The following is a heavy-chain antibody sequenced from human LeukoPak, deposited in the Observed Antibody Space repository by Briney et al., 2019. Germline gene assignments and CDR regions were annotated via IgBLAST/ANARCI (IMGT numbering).Heavy chain of an antibody. CDR3: ARNYGDYDAFDI. CDR2: IIAFLDRA. V-gene: IGHV1-69*02. Sequence: SVKVSCTASGGLFSSYTITWVRQAPGQGLEWMGRIIAFLDRADYAQNFQGRVTITADKSTSTVYMELRRLRSEDTAVYYCARNYGDYDAFDIWGQGTMVGVS. J-gene: IGHJ3*02. D-gene: IGHD4-17*01. CDR1: GGLFSSYT.